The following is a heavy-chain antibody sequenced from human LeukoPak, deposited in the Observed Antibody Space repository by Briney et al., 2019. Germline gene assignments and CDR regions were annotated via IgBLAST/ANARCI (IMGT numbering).Heavy chain of an antibody. V-gene: IGHV3-23*01. CDR2: ISGSGGTT. Sequence: QPGGSLRLSCAASGFIFSTCAMNWVRQAPGKGLEWVSAISGSGGTTYYADSVKGRFTISRDNSKNTLYLQMNSLRAEDAAVYYCAREGPGTTFDYWGQGTLVTVSS. CDR1: GFIFSTCA. D-gene: IGHD1-1*01. CDR3: AREGPGTTFDY. J-gene: IGHJ4*02.